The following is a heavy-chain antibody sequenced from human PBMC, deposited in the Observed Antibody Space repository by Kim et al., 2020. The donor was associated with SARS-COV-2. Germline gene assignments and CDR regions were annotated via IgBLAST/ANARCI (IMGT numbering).Heavy chain of an antibody. J-gene: IGHJ4*02. CDR2: IYWDDEK. Sequence: SGPTLVKPTQTLTLTCTFSGFSLNTPGMAVGWIRHPPGKALEWLSVIYWDDEKRYRPSLRSRLTITKDTSKNQVVLMMTNMDYVDAGTYYCAQTGYSSTRYQGYFASWGQGTLVTVSS. D-gene: IGHD6-13*01. CDR1: GFSLNTPGMA. V-gene: IGHV2-5*02. CDR3: AQTGYSSTRYQGYFAS.